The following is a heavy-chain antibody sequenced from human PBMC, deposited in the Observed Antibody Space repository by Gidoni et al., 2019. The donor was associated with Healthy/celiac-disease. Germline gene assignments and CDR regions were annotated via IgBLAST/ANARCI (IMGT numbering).Heavy chain of an antibody. Sequence: EVTMVESAGGQVQRGRSRRLAWTASGFASVDYAMSWVRQAPGKGLEWVGFIRSKAYGGTTEYAASVKGRFTISRDDSKSIAYLQMNSLKTEDTAVYYCTSRKYYYDSSGYSNTFDYWGQGTLVTVSS. D-gene: IGHD3-22*01. J-gene: IGHJ4*02. CDR1: GFASVDYA. CDR2: IRSKAYGGTT. V-gene: IGHV3-49*04. CDR3: TSRKYYYDSSGYSNTFDY.